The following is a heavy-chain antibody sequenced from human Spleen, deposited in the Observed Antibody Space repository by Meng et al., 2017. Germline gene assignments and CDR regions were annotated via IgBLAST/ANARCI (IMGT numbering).Heavy chain of an antibody. V-gene: IGHV4-4*02. Sequence: QGQLQESGPGSVKPSGTLSLTFAASGGSISSSNWWSWVRQPPGKGLEWIGEICHSGSTNYNPYLQSRVTISVDKSKNQFSLKLSSVTAVDTAVYSCAGRNRQPHPGGWFDPWGQGTLVTVSS. CDR2: ICHSGST. D-gene: IGHD1-14*01. CDR1: GGSISSSNW. J-gene: IGHJ5*02. CDR3: AGRNRQPHPGGWFDP.